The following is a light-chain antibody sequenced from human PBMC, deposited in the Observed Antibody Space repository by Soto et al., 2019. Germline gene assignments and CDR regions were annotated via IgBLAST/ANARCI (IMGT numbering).Light chain of an antibody. J-gene: IGKJ2*01. Sequence: EIVMTQSPATLSVSPGERATLSCRASQGVSSNLAWYQQKPGQAPRLLIYGASTMSTGIPARFSGGGSGTEVTLTISSLQSQDFAAYYYQQYNNLYPFGQGTKLEIK. CDR1: QGVSSN. CDR3: QQYNNLYP. CDR2: GAS. V-gene: IGKV3-15*01.